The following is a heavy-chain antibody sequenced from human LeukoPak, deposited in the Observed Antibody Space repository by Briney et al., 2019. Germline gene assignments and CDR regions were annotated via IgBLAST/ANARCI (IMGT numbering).Heavy chain of an antibody. CDR1: GYTFTDYY. D-gene: IGHD6-6*01. CDR2: INPNSGGT. Sequence: ASVKVSCKASGYTFTDYYMHWVRQAPGQGLEWMGWINPNSGGTNYAQKSQGRVTMTRDTSISTVYMEMSRLRSDDTAVYYCARESVPAVAARRGLNYWGQGTLVAVSS. J-gene: IGHJ4*02. CDR3: ARESVPAVAARRGLNY. V-gene: IGHV1-2*02.